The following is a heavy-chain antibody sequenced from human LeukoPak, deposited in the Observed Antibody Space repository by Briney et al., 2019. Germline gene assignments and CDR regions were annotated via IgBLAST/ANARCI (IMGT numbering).Heavy chain of an antibody. V-gene: IGHV3-30*02. J-gene: IGHJ3*02. D-gene: IGHD1-7*01. CDR2: IRYDGSNK. CDR1: GFTFSSYG. Sequence: AGGCLRLSCAASGFTFSSYGVHWVRQAPGKGLEWVAFIRYDGSNKYYADSVKGRFTISRDNSKNTLYLQMNSLRAEDTAVYYCAKGRYNWNYAWSAFDIWGQGTMVTVSS. CDR3: AKGRYNWNYAWSAFDI.